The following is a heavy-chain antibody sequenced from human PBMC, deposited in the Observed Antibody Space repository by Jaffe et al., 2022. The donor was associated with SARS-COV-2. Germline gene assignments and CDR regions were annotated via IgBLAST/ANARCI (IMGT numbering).Heavy chain of an antibody. D-gene: IGHD3-10*01. CDR3: ARAPRGRGPDWYFDL. CDR2: IYTSGST. V-gene: IGHV4-61*02. CDR1: GGSISSGSYY. Sequence: QVQLQESGPGLVKPSQTLSLTCTVSGGSISSGSYYWSWIRQPAGKGLEWIGRIYTSGSTNYNPSLKSRVTISVDTSKNQFSLKLSSVTAADTAVYYCARAPRGRGPDWYFDLWGRGTLVTVSS. J-gene: IGHJ2*01.